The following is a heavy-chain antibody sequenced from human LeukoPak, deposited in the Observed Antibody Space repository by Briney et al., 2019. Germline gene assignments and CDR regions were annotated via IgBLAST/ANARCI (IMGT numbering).Heavy chain of an antibody. V-gene: IGHV3-23*01. D-gene: IGHD3-10*01. Sequence: GGSLRLSCAVSGFTFSSYAMSWVRQAPGQGLEWVSAISGSGGSTYYADSVKGRFTISRDNSKNTLYLQMNSLRAEDTAVYYCAKGATRITMVREDAFDIWGQGTMVTVSS. CDR3: AKGATRITMVREDAFDI. CDR2: ISGSGGST. J-gene: IGHJ3*02. CDR1: GFTFSSYA.